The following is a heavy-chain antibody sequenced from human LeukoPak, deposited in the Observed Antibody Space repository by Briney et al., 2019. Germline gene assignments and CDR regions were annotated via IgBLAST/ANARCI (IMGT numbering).Heavy chain of an antibody. Sequence: GGSLRLSCAASGFTFSSYAMSWVRQAPGKGLEWVSGISGSGGSTYYADSVKGRFTISRYNSKNTLYLQMNSLRAEDTAVYYCAKTARYSSGWYFDYWGQGTLVTVSS. CDR3: AKTARYSSGWYFDY. J-gene: IGHJ4*02. CDR2: ISGSGGST. D-gene: IGHD6-19*01. CDR1: GFTFSSYA. V-gene: IGHV3-23*01.